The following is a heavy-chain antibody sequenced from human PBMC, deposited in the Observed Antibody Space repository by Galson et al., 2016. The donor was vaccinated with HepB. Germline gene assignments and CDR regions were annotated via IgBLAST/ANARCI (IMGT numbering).Heavy chain of an antibody. CDR2: TSASGGST. V-gene: IGHV3-23*01. CDR3: QKPAFRYYDSSGYYYDY. CDR1: GFTFRSYA. D-gene: IGHD3-22*01. J-gene: IGHJ4*02. Sequence: SLRLSCAASGFTFRSYAMSWVRQAPGKGLEWVSATSASGGSTYYADSVKGRFTISRGNSKKTLYLQMNSLRAEDTAVYYCQKPAFRYYDSSGYYYDYWGQGTLVTVSS.